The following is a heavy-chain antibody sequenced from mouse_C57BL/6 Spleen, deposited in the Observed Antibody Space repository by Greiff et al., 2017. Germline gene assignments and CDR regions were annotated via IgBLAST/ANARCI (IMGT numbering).Heavy chain of an antibody. CDR2: VWSGGST. V-gene: IGHV2-2*01. CDR3: SREEGDGYGY. J-gene: IGHJ2*01. D-gene: IGHD2-2*01. CDR1: GYSFTSYG. Sequence: QVQLQQSGPGLVQPSQRLSITCTVSGYSFTSYGVHWVRQSPGKGLEWLGGVWSGGSTDYNASFISRLSISTDNSESQVFFKMNSLQADYTAVYCCSREEGDGYGYWGQGTTLTVSS.